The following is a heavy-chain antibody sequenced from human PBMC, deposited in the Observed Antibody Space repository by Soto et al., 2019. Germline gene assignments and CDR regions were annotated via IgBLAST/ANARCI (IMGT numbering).Heavy chain of an antibody. CDR3: ARQRPTDGRWEFANYYGMDV. CDR1: GGSFSAYY. D-gene: IGHD1-26*01. Sequence: KPSETLSLTCAVYGGSFSAYYWSWVRQPPGKGLGWIGEIIHSESTKYNPSLKSRVTISVDTSKNQFSLKLSSVTAADTAVYYCARQRPTDGRWEFANYYGMDVWGQGTTVTVSS. V-gene: IGHV4-34*12. CDR2: IIHSEST. J-gene: IGHJ6*02.